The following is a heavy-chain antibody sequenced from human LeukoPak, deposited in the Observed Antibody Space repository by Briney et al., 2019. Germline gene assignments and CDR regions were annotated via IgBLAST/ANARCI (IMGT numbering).Heavy chain of an antibody. V-gene: IGHV3-23*01. Sequence: GGSLRLSCTASGYTFSSYSMTWVRQAPGKGLEWVSAISGSGGSTYYADSVKGRFTISRDNSKNTLYLQMNSLRAEDTAVYYCAKDRAKAVRGIVVVITTDGEAYWGQGTLVTVSS. D-gene: IGHD3-22*01. J-gene: IGHJ4*02. CDR1: GYTFSSYS. CDR2: ISGSGGST. CDR3: AKDRAKAVRGIVVVITTDGEAY.